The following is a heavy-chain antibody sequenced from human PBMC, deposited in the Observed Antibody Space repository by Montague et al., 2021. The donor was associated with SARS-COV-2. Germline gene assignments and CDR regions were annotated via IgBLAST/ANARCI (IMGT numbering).Heavy chain of an antibody. CDR2: IYSAGDT. V-gene: IGHV3-23*01. Sequence: SLRLSCAASKFTFNTYAMTWVRQAPGKGLEWVSCIYSAGDTFFADSVQGRFTISRDFSTNTVFLQMNRLRADDTAMYFCASYGVNSPGAFDIWGQGTLVTVSS. J-gene: IGHJ3*02. CDR3: ASYGVNSPGAFDI. CDR1: KFTFNTYA. D-gene: IGHD4-17*01.